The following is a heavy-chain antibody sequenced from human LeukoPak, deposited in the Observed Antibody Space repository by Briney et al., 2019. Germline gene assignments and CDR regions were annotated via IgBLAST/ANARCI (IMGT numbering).Heavy chain of an antibody. Sequence: SVKVSCKASGYTFTSYGISWVRQAPGQGLEWMGGIIPIFGTANYAQKFQGRVTITADESTSTAYMELSSLRSEDTAMYYCARGDGGEQQMVLGYWGQGTLVTVSS. D-gene: IGHD6-13*01. CDR3: ARGDGGEQQMVLGY. V-gene: IGHV1-69*13. CDR1: GYTFTSYG. CDR2: IIPIFGTA. J-gene: IGHJ4*02.